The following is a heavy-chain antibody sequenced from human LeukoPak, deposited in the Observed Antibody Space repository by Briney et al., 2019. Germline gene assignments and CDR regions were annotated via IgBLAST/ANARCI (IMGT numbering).Heavy chain of an antibody. D-gene: IGHD3-22*01. CDR3: ARGRYYYYYDSSGYHFDY. CDR1: GGSISSYY. J-gene: IGHJ4*02. Sequence: SETLSLTCTVSGGSISSYYWSWIRQPAGKGLEWIGRIHTSGSTNYNPSLKSRVTISVDTSKNQFSLKLSSVTAADTAVYYCARGRYYYYYDSSGYHFDYWGQGTLVTVSS. V-gene: IGHV4-4*07. CDR2: IHTSGST.